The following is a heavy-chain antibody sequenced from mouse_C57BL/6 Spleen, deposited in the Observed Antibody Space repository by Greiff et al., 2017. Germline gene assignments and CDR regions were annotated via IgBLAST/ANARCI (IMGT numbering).Heavy chain of an antibody. CDR1: GFTFSSYG. V-gene: IGHV5-6*01. D-gene: IGHD1-1*01. CDR2: ISSGGSYT. Sequence: DVQLVESGGDLVKPGGSLKLSCAASGFTFSSYGMSWVRQTPDKRLEWVATISSGGSYTYYPDSVKGRFTISRDNAKNTLYLQMSSLKSEDTAMYYCARRNYGSSYDFDYWGQGTTLTVSS. CDR3: ARRNYGSSYDFDY. J-gene: IGHJ2*01.